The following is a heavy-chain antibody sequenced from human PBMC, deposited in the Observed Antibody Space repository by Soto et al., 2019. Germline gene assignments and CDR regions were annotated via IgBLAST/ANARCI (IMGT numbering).Heavy chain of an antibody. D-gene: IGHD1-20*01. Sequence: QGYLVQSVTEVKEPGASVKVSCKASASTFTGYTINWVRQAPGQGLEWMGWISTFNGNTKYSGKFEGRVTMTTNTSTTPAYMELTTLTFDDTAVYVCARVTVTSSRWFGPWGQGTLVSVSS. CDR1: ASTFTGYT. CDR2: ISTFNGNT. V-gene: IGHV1-18*04. CDR3: ARVTVTSSRWFGP. J-gene: IGHJ5*02.